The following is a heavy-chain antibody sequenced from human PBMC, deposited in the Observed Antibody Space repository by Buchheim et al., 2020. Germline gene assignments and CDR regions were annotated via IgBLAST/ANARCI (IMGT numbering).Heavy chain of an antibody. D-gene: IGHD2-15*01. CDR3: ARVADIETQMDV. Sequence: QVQLVESGGGVVQPGRSLRLSCAASGFTFSSYGMHWVRQAPGKGLEWVAVIWYDGSNKYYADSVKGRFTISRDNSKNTLYLQMNSRGAEDTAVYYCARVADIETQMDVWGQGTT. CDR1: GFTFSSYG. J-gene: IGHJ6*02. V-gene: IGHV3-33*01. CDR2: IWYDGSNK.